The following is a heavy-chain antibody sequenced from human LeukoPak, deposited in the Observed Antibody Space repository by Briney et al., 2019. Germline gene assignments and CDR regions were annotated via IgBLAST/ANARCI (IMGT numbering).Heavy chain of an antibody. D-gene: IGHD4-11*01. CDR2: IWYDGSNK. V-gene: IGHV3-33*06. CDR3: AKDRQPTVTTGWFDP. CDR1: GFTFSSYG. Sequence: GRSLRLSCAATGFTFSSYGMHWVRQAPGKGLEWVAVIWYDGSNKYYADSVKGRFTISRDNSKNTLYLQMNSLRAEDTAVYYCAKDRQPTVTTGWFDPWGQGTLVTVSS. J-gene: IGHJ5*02.